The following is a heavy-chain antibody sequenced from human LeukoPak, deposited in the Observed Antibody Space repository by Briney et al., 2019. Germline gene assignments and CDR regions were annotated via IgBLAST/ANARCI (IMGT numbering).Heavy chain of an antibody. CDR3: ATGVAVVASTDS. V-gene: IGHV1-8*01. CDR1: GYTFTSYD. J-gene: IGHJ5*01. CDR2: MNPNSGNT. D-gene: IGHD2-15*01. Sequence: ASVKVSCKASGYTFTSYDINWVRRAPGQGLEWMGWMNPNSGNTGYAQKFQGRVTMTRNTAMSTAYMELSSLRFEDTAVYYRATGVAVVASTDSWGQGTLVTVSS.